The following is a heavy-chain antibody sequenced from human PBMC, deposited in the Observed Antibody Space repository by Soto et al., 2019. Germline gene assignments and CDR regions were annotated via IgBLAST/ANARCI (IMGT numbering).Heavy chain of an antibody. J-gene: IGHJ4*02. CDR3: ARDNPACYDTSGYYDLWNIDY. CDR2: ISAYNGNT. CDR1: GYTFTSYG. Sequence: QVQLVQSGAEVKKPGASVKVSCKASGYTFTSYGISWVRQAPGQGLEWMGWISAYNGNTNYAQKIQGRVTMTTDTVTSTAYMDLRSLRSEDTALYYCARDNPACYDTSGYYDLWNIDYWGQGTLVTVSS. D-gene: IGHD3-22*01. V-gene: IGHV1-18*04.